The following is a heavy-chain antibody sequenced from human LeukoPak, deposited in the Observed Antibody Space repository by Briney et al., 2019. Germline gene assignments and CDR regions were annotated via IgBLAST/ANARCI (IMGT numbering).Heavy chain of an antibody. CDR2: VSAYNGKA. CDR1: GYTFTTYG. V-gene: IGHV1-18*04. Sequence: AASVKVSCKTSGYTFTTYGISWMRQAPGQGFEWMGWVSAYNGKANYVETLQGRVTMTTDTSTRTAYMELRSLRSDDTAVYYCARDGSGVWFDYWGQGTLVTVSS. J-gene: IGHJ4*02. CDR3: ARDGSGVWFDY. D-gene: IGHD3-10*01.